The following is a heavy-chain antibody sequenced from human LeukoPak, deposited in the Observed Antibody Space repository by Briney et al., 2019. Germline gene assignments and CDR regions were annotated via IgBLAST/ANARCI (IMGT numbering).Heavy chain of an antibody. CDR3: GRGAGYGTYDY. Sequence: PGGSLRLSCAASGFTFSTYVMSWVRQAPGKGLEGVSDISDGGGSTSYADAVKGRLTISRDNSKNTLSLQMNSLSVEDTAVYYCGRGAGYGTYDYWGQGTLVTVSS. CDR1: GFTFSTYV. V-gene: IGHV3-23*01. CDR2: ISDGGGST. D-gene: IGHD2-15*01. J-gene: IGHJ4*02.